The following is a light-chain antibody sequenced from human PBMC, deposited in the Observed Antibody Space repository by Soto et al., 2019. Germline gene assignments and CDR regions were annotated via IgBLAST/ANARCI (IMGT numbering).Light chain of an antibody. CDR2: TAY. CDR1: QGISSY. J-gene: IGKJ1*01. V-gene: IGKV1-9*01. Sequence: DIQLTQSPSFLSASVGDRVTITCRASQGISSYLAWYQQKPGKAHKLLISTAYTLQSGVQSRFSGSGSGTEFTLTIRSLQPEDFATYYCKQLNNYPRTVGQGTKVDI. CDR3: KQLNNYPRT.